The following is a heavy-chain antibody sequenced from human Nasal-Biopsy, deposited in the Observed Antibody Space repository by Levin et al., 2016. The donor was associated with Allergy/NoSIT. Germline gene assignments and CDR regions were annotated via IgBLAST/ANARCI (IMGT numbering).Heavy chain of an antibody. CDR3: TRVPAARRYGHDYYDVMDV. CDR2: ISFDGRHK. V-gene: IGHV3-30*14. D-gene: IGHD3-3*01. J-gene: IGHJ6*02. CDR1: GFTFSTYA. Sequence: GEFLKISCAASGFTFSTYAMHWVRQAPGKGLEWLSLISFDGRHKQYAGSVQGRFTISRDNARSSLFLQMNSLRVEDTAVYFCTRVPAARRYGHDYYDVMDVWGQGTTVTVS.